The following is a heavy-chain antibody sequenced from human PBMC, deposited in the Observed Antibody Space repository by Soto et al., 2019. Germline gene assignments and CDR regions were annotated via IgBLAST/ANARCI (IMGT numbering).Heavy chain of an antibody. CDR1: GYDFSKYW. CDR3: ARLGTISPLDY. D-gene: IGHD7-27*01. Sequence: GESLKISCKGSGYDFSKYWITWVRQVPGKGLEWMGRIHPSDSLTNDSPSFQGHVTISADKSTSTASLQWNSLKASDTAIYYCARLGTISPLDYWGQGTLVTVAS. V-gene: IGHV5-10-1*01. J-gene: IGHJ4*02. CDR2: IHPSDSLT.